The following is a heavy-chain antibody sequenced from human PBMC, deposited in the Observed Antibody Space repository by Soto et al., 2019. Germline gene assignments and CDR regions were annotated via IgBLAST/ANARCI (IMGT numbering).Heavy chain of an antibody. Sequence: VQLLESGVGVVQPGRSLTLSCAASDFTFSSYGIHWVRQAPGKGLEWVAVISYDGTNKQYGESVKGRFTMSRDNSKNTVHLQMNSLRVEYTAVYYCAKDTYYHDSSGYYVFDYWGQGTLVTVSS. J-gene: IGHJ4*02. CDR1: DFTFSSYG. V-gene: IGHV3-30*18. D-gene: IGHD3-22*01. CDR2: ISYDGTNK. CDR3: AKDTYYHDSSGYYVFDY.